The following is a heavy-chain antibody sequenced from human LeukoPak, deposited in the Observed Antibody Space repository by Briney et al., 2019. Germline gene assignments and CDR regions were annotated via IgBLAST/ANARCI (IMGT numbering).Heavy chain of an antibody. CDR1: GTSISSYY. CDR2: IHYSGRT. CDR3: ARRGGYDFSYDY. J-gene: IGHJ4*02. V-gene: IGHV4-59*01. D-gene: IGHD5-12*01. Sequence: SETLSLTCSVSGTSISSYYWTWIRQPPGKGLEWIGYIHYSGRTKYNPSLKSRVTISADTSKNQFSLKLSSVTAADTAVYYCARRGGYDFSYDYWGQGILVTVSS.